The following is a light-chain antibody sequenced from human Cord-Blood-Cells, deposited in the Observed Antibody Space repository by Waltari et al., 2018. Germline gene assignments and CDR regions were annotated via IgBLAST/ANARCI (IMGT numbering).Light chain of an antibody. V-gene: IGLV2-23*01. CDR2: EGS. J-gene: IGLJ2*01. CDR3: CSYAGSSTWG. Sequence: QSALTQPASVSGSPGQSITISCTGTSSDVGSDNLFSWYQQHPGKAPKLMIYEGSKRPSGVSNRFSGSKSGNTASLTISGLQAEDEADYYCCSYAGSSTWGFGGGTKLTVL. CDR1: SSDVGSDNL.